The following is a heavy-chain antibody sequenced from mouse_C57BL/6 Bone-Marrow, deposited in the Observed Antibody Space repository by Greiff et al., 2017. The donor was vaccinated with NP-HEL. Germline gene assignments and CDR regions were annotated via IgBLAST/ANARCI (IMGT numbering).Heavy chain of an antibody. V-gene: IGHV5-6*01. D-gene: IGHD2-5*01. CDR1: GFTFSSYG. J-gene: IGHJ2*01. CDR3: ARHYYSNYFDY. Sequence: EVQRVESGGDLVKPGGSLKLSCAASGFTFSSYGMSWVRQTPDKRLEWVATISSGGSYTYYPDSVKGRFTISRDNAKNTLYLQMSSLKSEDTARYYCARHYYSNYFDYWGQGTTLTVSS. CDR2: ISSGGSYT.